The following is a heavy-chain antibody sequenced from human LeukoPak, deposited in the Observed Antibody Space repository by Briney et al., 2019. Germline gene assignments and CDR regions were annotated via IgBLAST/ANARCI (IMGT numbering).Heavy chain of an antibody. J-gene: IGHJ5*02. CDR3: ARGNWNVRWFDP. Sequence: PSETLSLTCTVSGGSISSSSYYWGWIRQPPGKGLEWIGSIYYSGSTYYNPSLKSRVTISVDTSKNQFSLKLSSVTAADTAVYYCARGNWNVRWFDPWGQGTLVTVSS. V-gene: IGHV4-39*07. D-gene: IGHD1-1*01. CDR1: GGSISSSSYY. CDR2: IYYSGST.